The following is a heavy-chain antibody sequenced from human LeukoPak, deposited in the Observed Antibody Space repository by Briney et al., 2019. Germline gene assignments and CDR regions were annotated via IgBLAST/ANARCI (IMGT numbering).Heavy chain of an antibody. D-gene: IGHD1-26*01. CDR3: AKRGIAALRYGMDA. CDR1: GFTFSSYA. J-gene: IGHJ6*02. V-gene: IGHV3-23*01. CDR2: ISGSGGST. Sequence: GGSLRLSCAASGFTFSSYAMSWVRQAPGKGLEWVSAISGSGGSTYYADSVKGRFTISRDNSKNTLYLQMNSLRAEDTAVYYCAKRGIAALRYGMDAWGQGTTVTVSS.